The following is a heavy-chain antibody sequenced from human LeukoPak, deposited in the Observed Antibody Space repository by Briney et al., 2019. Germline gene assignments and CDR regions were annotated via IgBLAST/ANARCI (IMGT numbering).Heavy chain of an antibody. CDR1: GGSISSDSFY. D-gene: IGHD3-3*01. J-gene: IGHJ5*02. CDR3: ARGVRITIFGVVSNNWFDP. CDR2: IYTSGST. V-gene: IGHV4-61*02. Sequence: SETLSLTCTVSGGSISSDSFYWSWIRQPAGKGLEWIGRIYTSGSTNYNPSLRSRVTISVDTSKNQFSLKLSSVTAADTAVYYCARGVRITIFGVVSNNWFDPWGQGTLVTVSS.